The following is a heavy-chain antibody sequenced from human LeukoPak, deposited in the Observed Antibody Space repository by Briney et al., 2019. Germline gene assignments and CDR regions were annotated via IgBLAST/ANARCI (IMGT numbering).Heavy chain of an antibody. J-gene: IGHJ5*02. V-gene: IGHV4-39*01. CDR2: IYYGGST. CDR1: GGSFSSSSYF. CDR3: ARQWAVTKGGIMVSNWFDP. D-gene: IGHD3-16*01. Sequence: TSETLSLTCTVSGGSFSSSSYFWGWIRQPPGRGLEWIGSIYYGGSTYYNPSLKSRVTISVDTSENQFSLRLSSVTAADTAVYYCARQWAVTKGGIMVSNWFDPWGQGTLVTVSS.